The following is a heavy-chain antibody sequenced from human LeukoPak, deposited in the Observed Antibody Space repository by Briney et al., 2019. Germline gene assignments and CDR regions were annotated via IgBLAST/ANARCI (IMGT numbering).Heavy chain of an antibody. CDR2: ISYDGSNK. J-gene: IGHJ4*02. D-gene: IGHD3-10*01. V-gene: IGHV3-30*18. Sequence: PGGSLRLSCAASGFTVSSNYMSWVRQAPGKGLEWVAVISYDGSNKYYADSVKGRFTISRDNSKNTLYLQMNSLRAEDTAVYYCAKDGEQLLWFGELTYYFDYWGQGTLVTVSS. CDR1: GFTVSSNY. CDR3: AKDGEQLLWFGELTYYFDY.